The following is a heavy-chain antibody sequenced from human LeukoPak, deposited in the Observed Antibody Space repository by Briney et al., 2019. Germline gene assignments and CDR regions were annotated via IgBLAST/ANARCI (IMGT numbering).Heavy chain of an antibody. D-gene: IGHD2-15*01. CDR3: ARGYSGGSGCPNWFDP. Sequence: PGGSLRLSCAASGFTFSSYAMNWVRQAPGKGVEWVAVISYDGSNKYDADPVKGRFTISTDNSNNTLYLQMNSLRAEDTAVYYCARGYSGGSGCPNWFDPWGQGTLVTVSS. J-gene: IGHJ5*02. CDR1: GFTFSSYA. CDR2: ISYDGSNK. V-gene: IGHV3-30*04.